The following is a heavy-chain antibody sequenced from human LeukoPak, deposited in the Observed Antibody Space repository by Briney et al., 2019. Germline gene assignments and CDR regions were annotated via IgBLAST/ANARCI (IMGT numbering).Heavy chain of an antibody. V-gene: IGHV1-2*02. J-gene: IGHJ6*03. CDR3: ATLPGAAAGQRYYYYCYMDV. CDR1: GYTFTGYY. D-gene: IGHD6-13*01. Sequence: ASVKVSCKASGYTFTGYYMHWVRQAPGQGLEWMGWINPNSGGTNYAQKFQGRVTMARDTSISTAYMELSRLRSDDTAVYYCATLPGAAAGQRYYYYCYMDVWGKRTTVTVSS. CDR2: INPNSGGT.